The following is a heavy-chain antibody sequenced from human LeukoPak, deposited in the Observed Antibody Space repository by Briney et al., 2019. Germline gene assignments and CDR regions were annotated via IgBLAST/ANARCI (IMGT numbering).Heavy chain of an antibody. CDR3: ARALILGATATDY. Sequence: GGSLRLSCAASGFTFSSYAMHWVRQAPGKGLEWVAVISYDGSNKYYADSVKGRFTISRDNSKNTLYLQMNSLRAEDTAVYYCARALILGATATDYWGQGPLVTVSS. CDR2: ISYDGSNK. D-gene: IGHD1-26*01. V-gene: IGHV3-30-3*01. CDR1: GFTFSSYA. J-gene: IGHJ4*02.